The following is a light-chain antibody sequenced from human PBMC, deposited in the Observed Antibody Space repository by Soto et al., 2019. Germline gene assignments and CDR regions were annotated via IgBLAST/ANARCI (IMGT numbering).Light chain of an antibody. CDR2: DAS. CDR1: QSVSSN. J-gene: IGKJ4*01. V-gene: IGKV3-15*01. Sequence: EIVMTQSPATLSVSPGERATLSCRASQSVSSNLAWYQQKPGQAPRLIIYDASTRATGIPARFSGSGSGTEYTLTISSLQSEDSAVYYCQQCSWHPFPVIFGGGTKVEIK. CDR3: QQCSWHPFPVI.